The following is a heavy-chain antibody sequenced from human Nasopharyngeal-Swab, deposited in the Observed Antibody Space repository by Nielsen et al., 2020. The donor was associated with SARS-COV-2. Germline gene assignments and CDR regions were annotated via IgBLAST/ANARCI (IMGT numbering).Heavy chain of an antibody. CDR1: GYSFTSYW. J-gene: IGHJ3*02. CDR2: IYPGDSDT. Sequence: GESLKISCQGSGYSFTSYWIGWVRQIPGKGLEWMGIIYPGDSDTRYSPSFQGQVTISADKSISTVYLQWSSLKASDTAMYYCARPTYYYDSSGYYSPGRPDAFDIWGQGTMVTVSS. D-gene: IGHD3-22*01. V-gene: IGHV5-51*01. CDR3: ARPTYYYDSSGYYSPGRPDAFDI.